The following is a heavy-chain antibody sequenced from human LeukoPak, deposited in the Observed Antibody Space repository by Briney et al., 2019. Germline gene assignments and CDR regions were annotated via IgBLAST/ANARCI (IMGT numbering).Heavy chain of an antibody. Sequence: GGSLRLSCSASGFTFDNYGMSWVRQAPGKGLEWVAGLTWSGDRTGYADSVNGRFTISRDNAKDSLYLQMNSLRTEDTALYFCARDNYYDSSGYYGLGYWGQGTLVTVSS. V-gene: IGHV3-20*04. D-gene: IGHD3-22*01. CDR1: GFTFDNYG. CDR2: LTWSGDRT. CDR3: ARDNYYDSSGYYGLGY. J-gene: IGHJ4*02.